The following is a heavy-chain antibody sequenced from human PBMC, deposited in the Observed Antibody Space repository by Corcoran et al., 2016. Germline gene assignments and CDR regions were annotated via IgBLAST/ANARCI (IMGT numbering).Heavy chain of an antibody. J-gene: IGHJ4*02. Sequence: EVQLLESGGGLVQPGGSLRLSCAASGFTFSSYAMSWVRQAPGKGLEWVSAISGSGGSTYYADSVKGRFTISRDNSKNTLYLQMNSLRAEDTAVYYCAGSLMVRGVIRGPFDYWGQGTLVTVSS. D-gene: IGHD3-10*01. CDR2: ISGSGGST. CDR1: GFTFSSYA. V-gene: IGHV3-23*01. CDR3: AGSLMVRGVIRGPFDY.